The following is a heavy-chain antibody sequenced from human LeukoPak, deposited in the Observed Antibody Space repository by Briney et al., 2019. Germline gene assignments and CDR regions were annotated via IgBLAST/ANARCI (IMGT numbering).Heavy chain of an antibody. CDR3: ARGAEKYSSSWDYYYYYMDV. CDR2: IYYSGST. J-gene: IGHJ6*03. D-gene: IGHD6-13*01. Sequence: PSETLSLTCTVSGGSISSSSYYWSWIRQPPGKGLEWIGYIYYSGSTNYNPSLKSRVTISVDTSKNQFSLKLSSVTAADTAVYYCARGAEKYSSSWDYYYYYMDVWGKGTTVTVSS. CDR1: GGSISSSSYY. V-gene: IGHV4-61*05.